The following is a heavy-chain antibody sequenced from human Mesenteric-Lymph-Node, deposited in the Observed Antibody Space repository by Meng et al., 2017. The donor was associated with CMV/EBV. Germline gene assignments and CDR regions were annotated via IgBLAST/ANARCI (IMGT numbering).Heavy chain of an antibody. Sequence: ASVKVSCKTSGYTFSDYYMHWVRQAPGQGLEWMGWINPKSGYTNYAQKFQGRVTMTRDTSISTVYLDLSGLKSDDTAVYYCARGMATGNGGQGNLVTVSS. CDR1: GYTFSDYY. CDR3: ARGMATGN. J-gene: IGHJ4*02. D-gene: IGHD5-12*01. V-gene: IGHV1-2*02. CDR2: INPKSGYT.